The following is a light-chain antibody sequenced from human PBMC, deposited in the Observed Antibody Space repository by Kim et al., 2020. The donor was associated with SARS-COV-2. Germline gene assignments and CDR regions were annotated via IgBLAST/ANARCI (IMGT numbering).Light chain of an antibody. CDR3: SSYTSSGTRV. J-gene: IGLJ3*02. CDR1: SSEVGVYNY. Sequence: GKSITISCTGTSSEVGVYNYVSGYQQHPGKAPKLMIYDVSKRPSGVSNRFSGSKSGNTASLTISGLQAEDEADYYCSSYTSSGTRVFGGGTQLTVL. V-gene: IGLV2-14*03. CDR2: DVS.